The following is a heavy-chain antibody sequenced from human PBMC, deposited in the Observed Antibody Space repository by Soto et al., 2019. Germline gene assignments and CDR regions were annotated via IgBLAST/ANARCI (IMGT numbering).Heavy chain of an antibody. CDR1: GFTFSSCV. Sequence: VHLLESGGGLVHPGESLRLSCGASGFTFSSCVMTWVRQAPGKGLEWVSCITDSGTGTYYADSVKGRFTISRDNSKNTMYLQMNNLRAEDTGVYYYAKGLINGRWYAEDWGQGTLVTVSS. J-gene: IGHJ4*02. D-gene: IGHD6-13*01. V-gene: IGHV3-23*01. CDR2: ITDSGTGT. CDR3: AKGLINGRWYAED.